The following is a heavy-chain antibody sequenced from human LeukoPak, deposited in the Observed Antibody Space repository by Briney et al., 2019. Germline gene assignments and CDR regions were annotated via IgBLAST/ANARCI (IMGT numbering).Heavy chain of an antibody. CDR3: AKGVVATSSLDY. Sequence: GGSLRLSCAASGFTFSSYAMSWVRQAPGKGLEWVSVISGSGGSTYYADSVKGRFTISRDNSKNTLYLQMNSLRAEDTAVYYCAKGVVATSSLDYWGQGTLVTVSA. J-gene: IGHJ4*02. CDR1: GFTFSSYA. CDR2: ISGSGGST. V-gene: IGHV3-23*01. D-gene: IGHD5-12*01.